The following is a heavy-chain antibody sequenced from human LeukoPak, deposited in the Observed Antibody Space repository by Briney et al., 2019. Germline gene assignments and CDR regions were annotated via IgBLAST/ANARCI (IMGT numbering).Heavy chain of an antibody. J-gene: IGHJ5*02. CDR2: MYDSGST. CDR3: ASVFCGRVRGFNWFDP. V-gene: IGHV4-30-2*01. CDR1: GGSISSGGYS. D-gene: IGHD3-10*01. Sequence: SETLSLTCALSGGSISSGGYSWSWIRQNPGKGLEWIGYMYDSGSTYYHPSLESRVTISVDWSKNQFSLNLNSVTAADTAVYFCASVFCGRVRGFNWFDPWGQGTLVAVSS.